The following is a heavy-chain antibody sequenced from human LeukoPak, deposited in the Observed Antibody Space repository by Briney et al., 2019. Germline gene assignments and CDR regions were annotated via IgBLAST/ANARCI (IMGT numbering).Heavy chain of an antibody. D-gene: IGHD3-22*01. Sequence: ASVKVSCKASGYTFTSYDINWVRQATGQGLEWMGWMNPNSGNTGYAQKFQGRVTMTRNTSISTAYMELSSLRSEDTAVYYCARVVKEDYYDSSGYYTYWGQGTLVTVSS. CDR3: ARVVKEDYYDSSGYYTY. V-gene: IGHV1-8*01. CDR2: MNPNSGNT. J-gene: IGHJ4*02. CDR1: GYTFTSYD.